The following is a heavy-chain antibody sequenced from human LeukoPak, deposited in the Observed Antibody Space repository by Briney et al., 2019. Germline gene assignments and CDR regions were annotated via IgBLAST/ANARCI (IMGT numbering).Heavy chain of an antibody. Sequence: SETLSLTCTVSGGSISSGGYYWSWIRQPPGKGLEWIGYIYHSGSTYYNPSLKSRVTISVDTSKNQFSLKLSSVTAADTAVYYCARYSSGWTNWFDPWGQGTLVTVSS. D-gene: IGHD6-19*01. V-gene: IGHV4-30-2*01. CDR2: IYHSGST. CDR1: GGSISSGGYY. J-gene: IGHJ5*02. CDR3: ARYSSGWTNWFDP.